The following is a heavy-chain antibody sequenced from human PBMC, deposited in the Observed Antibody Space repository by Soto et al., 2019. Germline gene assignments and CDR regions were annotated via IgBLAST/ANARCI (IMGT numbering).Heavy chain of an antibody. J-gene: IGHJ3*01. D-gene: IGHD1-20*01. CDR1: GVTCSSFV. V-gene: IGHV3-23*01. Sequence: GGALRLYCADSGVTCSSFVMNWVRQAPGKGLEWVSTVSPGGDVSHYTDSVKGRFTISRDNSRRTLHLQMDSLRAEDAAVYFCVRRAITATTNWGAFDVWGQGTVVTVSS. CDR2: VSPGGDVS. CDR3: VRRAITATTNWGAFDV.